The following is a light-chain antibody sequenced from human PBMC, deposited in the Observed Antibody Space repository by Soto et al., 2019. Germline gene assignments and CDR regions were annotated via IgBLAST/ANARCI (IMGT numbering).Light chain of an antibody. V-gene: IGKV1-39*01. CDR2: AAS. CDR3: QQSFSTPVT. Sequence: DLQMTQSPSSLSASVGDRVTITCRASQRISSYLNWYQQKPGKAPKLLIYAASSLQSGVPSRFSGSGSGTDFTLTISSLQPEDFATYYCQQSFSTPVTFGPGTKVDIK. J-gene: IGKJ3*01. CDR1: QRISSY.